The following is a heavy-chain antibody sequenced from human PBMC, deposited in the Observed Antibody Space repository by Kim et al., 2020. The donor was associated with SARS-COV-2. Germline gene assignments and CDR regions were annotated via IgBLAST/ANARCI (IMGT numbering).Heavy chain of an antibody. J-gene: IGHJ4*02. V-gene: IGHV4-31*02. D-gene: IGHD3-3*01. CDR3: ARIAVLRFLGGRYFDY. Sequence: YLKSRVTISVDTSKTQFSRKLSSVTAADTAVYYCARIAVLRFLGGRYFDYWGQGTLVTVSS.